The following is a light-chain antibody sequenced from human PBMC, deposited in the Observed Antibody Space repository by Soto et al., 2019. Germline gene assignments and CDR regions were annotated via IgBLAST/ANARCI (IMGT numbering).Light chain of an antibody. V-gene: IGKV1-39*01. CDR1: QSLRSY. Sequence: DIQMTQSPSSLSASIGDRVTITCRASQSLRSYLNWYQQKPGKAPKLLIYAASSLQTGVPSRFSGSGSGTEFTFTISSRHPEDFASYDCYLGQGTPPSTFGGGTKVEIK. CDR2: AAS. CDR3: YLGQGTPPST. J-gene: IGKJ4*01.